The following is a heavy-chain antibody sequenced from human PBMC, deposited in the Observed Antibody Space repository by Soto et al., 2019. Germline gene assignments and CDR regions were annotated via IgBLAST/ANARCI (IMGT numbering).Heavy chain of an antibody. Sequence: QVQLQESGPGLVKPSQTLALTCTVSGGSISSGGYYWSWIRQHPGKGPEWLGYIYYSGSTYYNPSLKSRVTIAVDTSKNQFSLTLSSVTAADTAVYYCARDLTTSNLNYYYYGMDVWGQGTTVTVSS. V-gene: IGHV4-31*03. CDR1: GGSISSGGYY. J-gene: IGHJ6*02. D-gene: IGHD1-1*01. CDR3: ARDLTTSNLNYYYYGMDV. CDR2: IYYSGST.